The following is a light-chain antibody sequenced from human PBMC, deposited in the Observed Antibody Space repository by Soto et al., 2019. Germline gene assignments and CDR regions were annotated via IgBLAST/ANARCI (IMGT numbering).Light chain of an antibody. CDR3: QQRYDWPLT. Sequence: EIVLTQSPATLSLSPGERATLSCRASQTVYNYLAWYQQRPGQAPRLLIYDASNRATGIPARFSGSGSGTDFTLAITSLEPEDLAAYFCQQRYDWPLTFGGGSRIAIK. V-gene: IGKV3-11*01. CDR1: QTVYNY. CDR2: DAS. J-gene: IGKJ4*01.